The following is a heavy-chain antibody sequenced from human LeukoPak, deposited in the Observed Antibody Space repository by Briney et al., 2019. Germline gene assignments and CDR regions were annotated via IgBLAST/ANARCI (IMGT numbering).Heavy chain of an antibody. Sequence: PGGSLRLSCEASGFTLGSYTMDWVRQAPGKGLEWVSSISYSSSYIYYADSVKGRFTISRDNAKNSLYLQMNSLRAEDTAVYYCARDLHYYDSSAYHPVSYWGQGTLVTVSS. V-gene: IGHV3-21*01. CDR2: ISYSSSYI. CDR1: GFTLGSYT. CDR3: ARDLHYYDSSAYHPVSY. J-gene: IGHJ4*02. D-gene: IGHD3-22*01.